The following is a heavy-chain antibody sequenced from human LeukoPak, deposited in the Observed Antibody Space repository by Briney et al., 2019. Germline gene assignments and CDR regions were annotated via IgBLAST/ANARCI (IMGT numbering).Heavy chain of an antibody. CDR3: ARADYYGSGDGFDY. V-gene: IGHV1-3*03. CDR2: INAGNGNT. CDR1: GYTFTSYA. J-gene: IGHJ4*02. Sequence: GASVKVSCKASGYTFTSYAMHWVRQAPGQRLEWMGWINAGNGNTKYSQEFQGRVIITRDTSASTAYMELSSLRSEDMAVYYCARADYYGSGDGFDYWGQGTLVTVSS. D-gene: IGHD3-10*01.